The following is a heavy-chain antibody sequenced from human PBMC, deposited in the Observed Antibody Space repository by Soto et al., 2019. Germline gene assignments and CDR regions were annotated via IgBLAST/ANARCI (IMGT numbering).Heavy chain of an antibody. V-gene: IGHV3-30*18. Sequence: GGSLRLSCAASGFTFSSYGMHWVRQAPGKGLEWVAVISYDGSNKYYADSVKGRFTISRDNSKNTLYLQMNSLRAEDTAVYYCAKTDYFEVQYYYYYMDVWGKGTTVTVSS. CDR2: ISYDGSNK. CDR3: AKTDYFEVQYYYYYMDV. CDR1: GFTFSSYG. D-gene: IGHD3-9*01. J-gene: IGHJ6*03.